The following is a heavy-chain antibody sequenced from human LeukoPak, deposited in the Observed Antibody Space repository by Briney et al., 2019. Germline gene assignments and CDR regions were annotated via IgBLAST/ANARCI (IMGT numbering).Heavy chain of an antibody. CDR1: GFTFDDYA. D-gene: IGHD4-23*01. CDR2: ISWNSGSI. CDR3: AKDEDYGGSFSLMDV. V-gene: IGHV3-9*01. J-gene: IGHJ6*02. Sequence: GGSLRLSCAASGFTFDDYAMHWVRQAPGKGLEWVSGISWNSGSIGYAGSVKGRFTISRDNAKNSLYLQMNSLRAEDTALYYCAKDEDYGGSFSLMDVWGQGTTVTVSS.